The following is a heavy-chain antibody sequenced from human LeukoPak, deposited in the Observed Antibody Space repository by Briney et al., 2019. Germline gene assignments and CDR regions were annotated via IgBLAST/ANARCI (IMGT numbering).Heavy chain of an antibody. CDR1: GFTFSDHF. J-gene: IGHJ4*02. CDR3: VRVFSGLDY. V-gene: IGHV3-72*01. Sequence: GGSLRLSCAASGFTFSDHFTDWVRQAPGKGLEWVGRIRNKANRYSAEYAASVKGRFTISRDDSKNSLNLQMNSLKTEDTAVYYCVRVFSGLDYWGQGTLVTVSS. CDR2: IRNKANRYSA. D-gene: IGHD2-15*01.